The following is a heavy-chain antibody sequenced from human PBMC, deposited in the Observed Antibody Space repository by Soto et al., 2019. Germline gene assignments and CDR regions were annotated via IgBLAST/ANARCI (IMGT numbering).Heavy chain of an antibody. CDR1: GGSISSGDYY. J-gene: IGHJ5*02. Sequence: SETLSLTCTVSGGSISSGDYYWSWIRQPPGKGLEWIGYIYYSGSTYYNPSLKSRVTISVDTSKNQFSLKLSSVTAADTAVYYCARGGVLRFLEWLPLAEFEPWGQGTLVTLSS. CDR3: ARGGVLRFLEWLPLAEFEP. D-gene: IGHD3-3*01. CDR2: IYYSGST. V-gene: IGHV4-30-4*01.